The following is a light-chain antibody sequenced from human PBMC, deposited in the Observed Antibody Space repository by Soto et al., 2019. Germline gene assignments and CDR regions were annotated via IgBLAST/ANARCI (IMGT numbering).Light chain of an antibody. CDR2: GAS. V-gene: IGKV3-15*01. Sequence: IVMKHSPATLSLNQRERATLSCRASQSVSSNLAWYQQKPGQAPRLLIYGASTRATGIPARFSVSGSGTEFTLTISSLQSEDFAVYYCQQYTIWLRPFGQG. CDR3: QQYTIWLRP. J-gene: IGKJ1*01. CDR1: QSVSSN.